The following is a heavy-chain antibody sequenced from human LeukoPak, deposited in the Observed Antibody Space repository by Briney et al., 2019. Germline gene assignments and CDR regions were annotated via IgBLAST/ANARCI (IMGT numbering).Heavy chain of an antibody. V-gene: IGHV4-4*09. J-gene: IGHJ4*02. CDR2: IYTSGST. CDR1: GGSISSYY. CDR3: ARHSSSGYYPIDY. D-gene: IGHD3-22*01. Sequence: SETLSLTCTVSGGSISSYYWSWIRQPPGKGLEWIGYIYTSGSTNYNPSLKSRVTISVDTSKNQFSLKLSSVTAADTAVYYCARHSSSGYYPIDYWGQGTPVTVSS.